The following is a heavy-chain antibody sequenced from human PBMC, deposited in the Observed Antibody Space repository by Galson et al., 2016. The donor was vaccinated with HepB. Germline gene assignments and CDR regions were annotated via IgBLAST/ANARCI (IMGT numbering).Heavy chain of an antibody. CDR1: GYSFTSDG. J-gene: IGHJ4*02. D-gene: IGHD2-15*01. CDR3: ARVGVCSDGSCDSGFDY. V-gene: IGHV1-18*04. Sequence: VKVSCKASGYSFTSDGISWVRQAPGQGLEWMGWISPYNGNSSYAQKFQGRVTMTTDTSTNTAYMELRRLRSDDTAVCYCARVGVCSDGSCDSGFDYWGQGTPITVSS. CDR2: ISPYNGNS.